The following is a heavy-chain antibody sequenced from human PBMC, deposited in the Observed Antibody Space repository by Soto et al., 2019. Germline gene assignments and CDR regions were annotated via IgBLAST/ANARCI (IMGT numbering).Heavy chain of an antibody. CDR2: IWYDGSNK. D-gene: IGHD4-17*01. J-gene: IGHJ4*02. CDR1: GFSFSNYA. CDR3: TRDKYGGRRYYFDS. V-gene: IGHV3-33*01. Sequence: GGSLRLSCAASGFSFSNYAMHWVRQAPGKGLEWVAVIWYDGSNKYYADSVKGRFTISKDNSQTTVYLQMNSLRAEDSAVYYCTRDKYGGRRYYFDSWGQGNLVTVSS.